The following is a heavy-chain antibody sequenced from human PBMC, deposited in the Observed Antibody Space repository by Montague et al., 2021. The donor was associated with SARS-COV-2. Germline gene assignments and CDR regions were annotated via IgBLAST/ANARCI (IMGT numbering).Heavy chain of an antibody. V-gene: IGHV4-59*01. CDR3: VRGHPYGGPRGAYDI. Sequence: SETLSLTCTVSGGSITGYYWSWLRRSPGKGLEWIAYIYDGGAVNYHPSLGSRVTISTDTSNNQLSLKVNSVTTADTAVYYCVRGHPYGGPRGAYDIWGQGTVVTVSS. CDR2: IYDGGAV. CDR1: GGSITGYY. D-gene: IGHD4-23*01. J-gene: IGHJ3*02.